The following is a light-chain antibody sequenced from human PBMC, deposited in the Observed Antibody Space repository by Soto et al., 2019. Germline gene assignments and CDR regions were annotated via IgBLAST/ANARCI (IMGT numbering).Light chain of an antibody. J-gene: IGKJ1*01. CDR3: QQYADSPRT. Sequence: EIVLTQSPGTLYLSPGERATLSCRASQSVSSSYLAWYQQKPGQAPRLLIYGASNRATGIPDRFSGSGSGTDFTLTISRLEPEDFAVYYCQQYADSPRTFGQGTKV. CDR2: GAS. V-gene: IGKV3-20*01. CDR1: QSVSSSY.